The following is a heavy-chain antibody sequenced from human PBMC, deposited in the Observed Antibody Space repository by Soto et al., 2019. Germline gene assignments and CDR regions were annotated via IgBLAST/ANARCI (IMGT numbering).Heavy chain of an antibody. CDR3: AKDLGFRSGTTSAPFDY. V-gene: IGHV3-23*01. D-gene: IGHD1-7*01. CDR2: ISGSGGST. CDR1: GFTFSSYA. J-gene: IGHJ4*02. Sequence: HPGGSLRLSCAASGFTFSSYAMSWVRQAPGKGLEWVSAISGSGGSTYYADSVKGRFTISRDNSKNTLYLQMNSLRAEDTAVYYCAKDLGFRSGTTSAPFDYWGQGTLGTV.